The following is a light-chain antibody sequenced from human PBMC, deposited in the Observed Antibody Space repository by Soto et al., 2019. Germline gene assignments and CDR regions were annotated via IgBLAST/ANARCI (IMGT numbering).Light chain of an antibody. Sequence: DIQMTQSPSTLSASVGDRVTITCRASQSISSWLAWYQQKPGKAPKLLIYDASRLESGVTSRFSGSGSGTKFTLTISSLQPDDFATYYCQQYNSYSKTFGQGTKVDIK. CDR1: QSISSW. CDR3: QQYNSYSKT. V-gene: IGKV1-5*01. CDR2: DAS. J-gene: IGKJ1*01.